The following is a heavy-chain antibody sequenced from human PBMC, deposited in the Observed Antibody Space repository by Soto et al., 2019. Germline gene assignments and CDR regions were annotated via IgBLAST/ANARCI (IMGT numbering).Heavy chain of an antibody. D-gene: IGHD5-12*01. Sequence: GGSLRLSCTASGFTFSSYAMSWVRQAPGKGLEWVSAISGSGGSTYYAESVKGRFTLSRLSSKIKLYLQMNNLRVEDTDFYYCARVNRRGYTGNDPPPLYYYGMDLWGQGTMVTVSS. V-gene: IGHV3-23*01. J-gene: IGHJ6*02. CDR3: ARVNRRGYTGNDPPPLYYYGMDL. CDR1: GFTFSSYA. CDR2: ISGSGGST.